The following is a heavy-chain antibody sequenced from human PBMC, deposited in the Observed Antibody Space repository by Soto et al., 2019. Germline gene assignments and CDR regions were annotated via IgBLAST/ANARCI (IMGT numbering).Heavy chain of an antibody. Sequence: GSLEPCCAASGTTVSPNYMTVIRQAPVEGLAWGSVLASGGSSGYAESVRGRFSLSRDTSNNTVHHKMTSLRAYATAVYYCARVNHPYPRGQGTLVKVSS. CDR3: ARVNHPYP. V-gene: IGHV3-53*01. CDR2: LASGGSS. J-gene: IGHJ4*02. CDR1: GTTVSPNY.